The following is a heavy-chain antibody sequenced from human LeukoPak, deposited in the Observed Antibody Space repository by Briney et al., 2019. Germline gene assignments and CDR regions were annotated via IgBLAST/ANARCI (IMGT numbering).Heavy chain of an antibody. D-gene: IGHD4-17*01. CDR1: GFTFDDYA. V-gene: IGHV3-43*02. CDR3: AKGTTVTTLDY. CDR2: ISGDGGST. Sequence: PGGSLRLSCAASGFTFDDYAMHWVRQAPGKGLEWVSLISGDGGSTYYADSVKGRFTISRDNSKNSLYLQMNSLRTGDTALYYCAKGTTVTTLDYWGQGTLVTVSS. J-gene: IGHJ4*02.